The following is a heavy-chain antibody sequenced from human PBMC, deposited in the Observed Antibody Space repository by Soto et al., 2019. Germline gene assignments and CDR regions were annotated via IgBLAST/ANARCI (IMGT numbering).Heavy chain of an antibody. CDR1: GFTFSSYA. CDR3: ARDFFTMIVVVITTFPDY. V-gene: IGHV3-30-3*01. Sequence: GGSLRLSCAASGFTFSSYAMHWVRQAPGKGLEWVAVISYDGSNKYYADSVKGRFTISRDNSKNTLYLQMNSLRAEDTAVYYCARDFFTMIVVVITTFPDYWGQGTLVTVSS. D-gene: IGHD3-22*01. CDR2: ISYDGSNK. J-gene: IGHJ4*02.